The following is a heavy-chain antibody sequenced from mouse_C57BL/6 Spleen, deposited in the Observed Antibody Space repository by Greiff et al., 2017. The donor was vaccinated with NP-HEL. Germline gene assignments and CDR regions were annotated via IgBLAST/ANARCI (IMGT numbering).Heavy chain of an antibody. CDR2: ISYDGSN. Sequence: EVKLEESGPGLVKPSQSLSLTCSVTGYSITSGYYWNWIRQFPGNKLEWMGYISYDGSNNYNPSLKNRISLTRDTSKNQFFLKLNSVTTEDTATYYCARGEGAWFAYWGQGTLVTVSA. J-gene: IGHJ3*01. CDR3: ARGEGAWFAY. CDR1: GYSITSGYY. V-gene: IGHV3-6*01.